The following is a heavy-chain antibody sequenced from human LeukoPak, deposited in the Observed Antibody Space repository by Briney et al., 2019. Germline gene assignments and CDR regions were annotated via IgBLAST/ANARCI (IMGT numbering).Heavy chain of an antibody. CDR1: GFTFSSYA. J-gene: IGHJ4*02. D-gene: IGHD5-12*01. CDR2: ISGSGGST. Sequence: GGSLRLSCAASGFTFSSYAMSWVRQAPWKGLEWVSAISGSGGSTYYADSVKGRFTISRDNSKNTLYLQMNSLRAEDTAVYYCARDRLGVEMSTINRFDYWGQGTLVAVSS. CDR3: ARDRLGVEMSTINRFDY. V-gene: IGHV3-23*01.